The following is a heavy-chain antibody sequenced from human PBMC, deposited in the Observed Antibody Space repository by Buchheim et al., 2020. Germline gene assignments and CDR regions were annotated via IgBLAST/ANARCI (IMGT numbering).Heavy chain of an antibody. Sequence: QVQLQESGPGLVKPSQTLSLTCTVSGGSISSGGYYWSWIRQHPGKGLEWIGYIYYSGSTYYNPSLKSRVTISVDNSKNLFLLKLSSVTAADTAVYYCARTQLPSLAVAETDWYFDLWGRGTL. D-gene: IGHD6-19*01. CDR3: ARTQLPSLAVAETDWYFDL. V-gene: IGHV4-31*03. CDR1: GGSISSGGYY. J-gene: IGHJ2*01. CDR2: IYYSGST.